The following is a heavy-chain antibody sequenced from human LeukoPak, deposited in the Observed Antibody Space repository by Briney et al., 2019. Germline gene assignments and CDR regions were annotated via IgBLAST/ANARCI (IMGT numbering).Heavy chain of an antibody. Sequence: PGGTLTLSCAASGLTFSSNGMQWLRQAPARGGVGVARICYDASKNQYHPSVKGRFTITRDNSKNPLYLQMNSLSADDTAVYYCARDYGSGMDCWGKGTQVTVSS. D-gene: IGHD3-3*01. CDR1: GLTFSSNG. J-gene: IGHJ4*02. V-gene: IGHV3-33*08. CDR3: ARDYGSGMDC. CDR2: ICYDASKN.